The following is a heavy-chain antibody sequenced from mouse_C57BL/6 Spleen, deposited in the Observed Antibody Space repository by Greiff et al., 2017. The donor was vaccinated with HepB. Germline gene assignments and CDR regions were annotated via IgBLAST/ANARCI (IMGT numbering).Heavy chain of an antibody. Sequence: EVQLQQSGAELVRPGASVKLSCTASGFNIKDDYMHWVKQRPEKGLEWIGWIDPENGDTEYASKFQGKATITADTSSNTAYLQLSSLTSEDTAVYYCTTLELGLAYWGQGTLVTVSA. CDR3: TTLELGLAY. CDR2: IDPENGDT. V-gene: IGHV14-4*01. CDR1: GFNIKDDY. D-gene: IGHD4-1*01. J-gene: IGHJ3*01.